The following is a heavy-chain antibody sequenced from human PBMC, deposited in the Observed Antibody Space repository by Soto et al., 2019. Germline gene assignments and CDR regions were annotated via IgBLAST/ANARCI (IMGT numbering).Heavy chain of an antibody. CDR1: GGSISSYY. V-gene: IGHV4-59*01. CDR2: IYYSGST. J-gene: IGHJ5*02. D-gene: IGHD3-3*01. Sequence: SSETLSLTCTVSGGSISSYYWSWIRQPPGKGLEWIGYIYYSGSTNYNPSLKSRVTISVDTSKNQFSLKLSSVTAADTAVYYCARMYYDFWSGYYLFDPWGQGTLVTVSS. CDR3: ARMYYDFWSGYYLFDP.